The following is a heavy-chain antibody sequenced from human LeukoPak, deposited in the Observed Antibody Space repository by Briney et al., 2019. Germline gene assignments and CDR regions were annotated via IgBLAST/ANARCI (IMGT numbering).Heavy chain of an antibody. J-gene: IGHJ4*02. CDR3: TKDFRGSGYFFDY. CDR2: ISGSGDNT. V-gene: IGHV3-23*01. Sequence: GGSLRLSCVVSGFTFNNHAMSWVRQAPGKGLEWVSAISGSGDNTFYAGSVKGRFTISRDNSKNTLYLQMDSLRAEDTAIYYCTKDFRGSGYFFDYWGQGTPVTVSS. CDR1: GFTFNNHA. D-gene: IGHD3-10*01.